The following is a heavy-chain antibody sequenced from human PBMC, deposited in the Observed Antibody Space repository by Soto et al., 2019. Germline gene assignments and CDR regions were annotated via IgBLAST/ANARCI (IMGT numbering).Heavy chain of an antibody. CDR3: ARVSGSYYYGMDV. J-gene: IGHJ6*02. Sequence: QVQLQESGPGLVKPSGTLSLTCVVSGGSISSSNWWSWVRQPPGKGLEWIGEIYHSGSTNYNPSLKSRVTISIDKSKNQFSRKLSSVTAADTAVYYCARVSGSYYYGMDVWGQGTTVTVSS. CDR2: IYHSGST. V-gene: IGHV4-4*02. D-gene: IGHD1-26*01. CDR1: GGSISSSNW.